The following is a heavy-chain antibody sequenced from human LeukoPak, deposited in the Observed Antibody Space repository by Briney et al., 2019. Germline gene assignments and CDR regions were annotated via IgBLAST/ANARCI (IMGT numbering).Heavy chain of an antibody. CDR3: ARQEERYSYGRALYYFDY. J-gene: IGHJ4*02. D-gene: IGHD5-18*01. Sequence: PSETLSLTCTVSGGSISSYYWSWIRQPPGKGLEWIGYIYTSGSTNYNPSLKSRVTISVDTSKNQFSLKLSSVTAADTAVYYCARQEERYSYGRALYYFDYWGQGTLVTVSS. CDR2: IYTSGST. CDR1: GGSISSYY. V-gene: IGHV4-4*09.